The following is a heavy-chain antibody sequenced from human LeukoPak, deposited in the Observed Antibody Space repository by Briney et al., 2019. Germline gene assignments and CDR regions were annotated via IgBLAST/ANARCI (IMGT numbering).Heavy chain of an antibody. CDR3: ARESEHYVSQVDFDL. Sequence: PGGSLRLSCAASGFTFSNFWMSWVRQAPGKGLEWVATIRQDGSQKYYVDSVKGRFTISRDNAKNSLYLQMNSLRGEDTAVYYCARESEHYVSQVDFDLWGQGTMVTVSS. CDR1: GFTFSNFW. J-gene: IGHJ3*01. D-gene: IGHD3-10*02. V-gene: IGHV3-7*01. CDR2: IRQDGSQK.